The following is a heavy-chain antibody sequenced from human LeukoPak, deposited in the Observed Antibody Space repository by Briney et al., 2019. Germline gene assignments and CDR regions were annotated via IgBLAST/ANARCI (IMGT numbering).Heavy chain of an antibody. J-gene: IGHJ4*02. Sequence: SETLSLTCAVYGGSFSGYYWSWIRQPPGKGLEWIGEINHSGGTNYNPSLKSRVTISVDTSKNQFSLKLSSVTAADTAVYYCARGRSVSRGNYYYDSTGRFDYWGQGTLVTGSS. CDR2: INHSGGT. D-gene: IGHD3-22*01. CDR1: GGSFSGYY. CDR3: ARGRSVSRGNYYYDSTGRFDY. V-gene: IGHV4-34*01.